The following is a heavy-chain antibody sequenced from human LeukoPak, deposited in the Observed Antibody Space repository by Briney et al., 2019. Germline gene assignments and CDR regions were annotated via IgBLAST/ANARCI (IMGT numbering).Heavy chain of an antibody. CDR1: GFTFSSYA. J-gene: IGHJ4*02. CDR3: ARDLAYCGGDCYPGGDY. D-gene: IGHD2-21*02. CDR2: ISSNGGST. Sequence: PGGSLRLSCAASGFTFSSYAMHWVRQAPGKGLEYVSAISSNGGSTYYANSVKGRFTISRDNSKNTLYLQMGSLRAEDMAVYYCARDLAYCGGDCYPGGDYWGQGTLVTVSS. V-gene: IGHV3-64*01.